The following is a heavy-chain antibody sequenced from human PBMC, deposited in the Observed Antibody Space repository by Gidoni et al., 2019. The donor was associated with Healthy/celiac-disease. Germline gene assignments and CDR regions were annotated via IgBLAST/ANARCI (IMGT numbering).Heavy chain of an antibody. V-gene: IGHV3-23*01. CDR2: ISGSGGST. D-gene: IGHD2-15*01. J-gene: IGHJ4*02. CDR1: GFTFSSYA. Sequence: EVQLLESGGGLVQPGGSLRLSCSASGFTFSSYAMSWVRQAPGKGLEWVSAISGSGGSTYYADSVKGRFTISRDNSKNTLYLQMNSLRAEDTAVYYCAKTIGYCSGGSCPYYFDYWGQGTLVTVSS. CDR3: AKTIGYCSGGSCPYYFDY.